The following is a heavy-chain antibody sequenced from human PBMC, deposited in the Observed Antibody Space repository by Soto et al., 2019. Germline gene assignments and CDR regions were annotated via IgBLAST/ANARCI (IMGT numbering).Heavy chain of an antibody. CDR3: ARSRLVVFNSTGAAANDIYF. V-gene: IGHV4-4*02. CDR2: IYHSGST. CDR1: GGSISSNKW. J-gene: IGHJ6*02. Sequence: SETLSLTCAVSGGSISSNKWWSWVRQPPGKGLEWIGEIYHSGSTNYNPSLKSRVTISVDKSKNQFSLKLSSVTAADTAVYYCARSRLVVFNSTGAAANDIYFRAQGSSVTV. D-gene: IGHD2-2*01.